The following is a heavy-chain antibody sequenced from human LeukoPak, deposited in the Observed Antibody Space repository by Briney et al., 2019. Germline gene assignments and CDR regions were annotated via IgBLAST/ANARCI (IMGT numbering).Heavy chain of an antibody. V-gene: IGHV1-69*05. CDR1: GGTFSSYA. Sequence: GASVKVSCKASGGTFSSYATSWVRQAPGQGLEWMGGIIPIFGTANYAQKFQGRVAITTDESTSTAYMELSSLRSEDTAVYYCARDRAGPVVGGRWAFDIWGQGTMVTVS. CDR3: ARDRAGPVVGGRWAFDI. D-gene: IGHD4-23*01. J-gene: IGHJ3*02. CDR2: IIPIFGTA.